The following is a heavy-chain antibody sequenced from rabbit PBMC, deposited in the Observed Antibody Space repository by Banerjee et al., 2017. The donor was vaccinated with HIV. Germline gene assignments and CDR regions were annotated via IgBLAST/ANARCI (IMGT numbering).Heavy chain of an antibody. CDR2: IHAGSSGST. V-gene: IGHV1S45*01. CDR3: ARGYGSGYYIDYGMDL. Sequence: QEQLEESGGDLVKPEGSLTLTCKASGIDFYNYYYMCWVRQAPGKGLEWIACIHAGSSGSTYYASWAKGRFTISKASSTTVTLQMTSLTAADMATYFCARGYGSGYYIDYGMDLWGPGTLVTVS. CDR1: GIDFYNYYY. J-gene: IGHJ6*01. D-gene: IGHD1-1*01.